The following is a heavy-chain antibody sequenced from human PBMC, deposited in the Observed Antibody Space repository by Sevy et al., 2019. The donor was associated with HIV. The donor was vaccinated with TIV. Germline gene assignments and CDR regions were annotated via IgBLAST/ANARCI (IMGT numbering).Heavy chain of an antibody. Sequence: GVLKISCAASGFTFSSYAMSWVRQAPGKGLEWVSTIRGSGGSTYYADSVKGRFTISRDNSKNTLYLQMNSLRAEDTAVYYCHGDYDSSQLASYYYYGMDVWGQGTTVTVSS. CDR2: IRGSGGST. V-gene: IGHV3-23*01. CDR3: HGDYDSSQLASYYYYGMDV. D-gene: IGHD3-22*01. J-gene: IGHJ6*02. CDR1: GFTFSSYA.